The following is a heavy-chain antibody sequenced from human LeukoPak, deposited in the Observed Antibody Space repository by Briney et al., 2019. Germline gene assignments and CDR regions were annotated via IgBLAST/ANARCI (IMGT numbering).Heavy chain of an antibody. CDR2: IYYSGST. CDR3: AXXXXHYDILTGYYRDYYYYMDV. Sequence: SETLSLTCTVSGGSISSYYWSWIRQPPGKGLEWIGYIYYSGSTNYNPSLTSRVTISVDTSKNKCSLKLRSVTAADTGVYYCAXXXXHYDILTGYYRDYYYYMDVWGKGTTVTISS. D-gene: IGHD3-9*01. CDR1: GGSISSYY. J-gene: IGHJ6*03. V-gene: IGHV4-59*01.